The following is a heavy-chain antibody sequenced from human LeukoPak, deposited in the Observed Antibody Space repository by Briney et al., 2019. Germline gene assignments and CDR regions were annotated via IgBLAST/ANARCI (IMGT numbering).Heavy chain of an antibody. J-gene: IGHJ4*02. D-gene: IGHD1-14*01. CDR1: GFSISSDYY. CDR3: ARLGVIGRTFDY. Sequence: SETLSLTCNVLGFSISSDYYWGWIRQPPGEGLEWTATIYHDGSTYYNPSLKGRVIISLDTSKNQFSLTLTYVTAADTAVYYCARLGVIGRTFDYWGQGTLVTVSS. V-gene: IGHV4-38-2*02. CDR2: IYHDGST.